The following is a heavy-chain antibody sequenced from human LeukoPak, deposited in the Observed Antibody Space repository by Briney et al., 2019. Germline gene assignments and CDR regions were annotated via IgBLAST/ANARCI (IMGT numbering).Heavy chain of an antibody. CDR2: ISAYNGNT. J-gene: IGHJ5*02. D-gene: IGHD3-9*01. CDR1: GYTFTSYA. Sequence: ASVKVSCKASGYTFTSYAMNWVRQAPGQGLEWMGWISAYNGNTNYAQKLQGRVTMTTDTSTSTAYMELRSLRSDDTAVYYCAGTYYDILTGYLRWFDPWGQGTLVTVSS. CDR3: AGTYYDILTGYLRWFDP. V-gene: IGHV1-18*01.